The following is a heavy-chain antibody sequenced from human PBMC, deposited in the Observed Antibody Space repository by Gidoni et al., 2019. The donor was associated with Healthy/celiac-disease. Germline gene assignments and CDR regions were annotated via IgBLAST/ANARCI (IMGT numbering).Heavy chain of an antibody. Sequence: QVQLVQSGAAVKKPGSSVKVSCKASGGTFSSYAISWVRQAPGQGLEWMGRIIPILDIANYAQKFQGRVTITADKSTSTAYMELSSLRSEDTAVYYCARSSEFVVVVAATPYYYYGMDVWGQGTTVTVSS. V-gene: IGHV1-69*09. CDR2: IIPILDIA. CDR3: ARSSEFVVVVAATPYYYYGMDV. CDR1: GGTFSSYA. J-gene: IGHJ6*02. D-gene: IGHD2-15*01.